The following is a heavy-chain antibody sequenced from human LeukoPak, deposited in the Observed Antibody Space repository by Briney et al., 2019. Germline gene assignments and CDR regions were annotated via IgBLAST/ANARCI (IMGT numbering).Heavy chain of an antibody. CDR2: IYPGDSDA. J-gene: IGHJ4*02. CDR1: GYSFTNYR. CDR3: ARRRDLYSGSYYPFDY. Sequence: GESLKISCKGSGYSFTNYRIGWVRPMPGKGLKWMGIIYPGDSDARYSPSFQGQVTISADKSISTAYLQWSSLKASDTAMYYCARRRDLYSGSYYPFDYWGQGTLVTVSS. V-gene: IGHV5-51*01. D-gene: IGHD1-26*01.